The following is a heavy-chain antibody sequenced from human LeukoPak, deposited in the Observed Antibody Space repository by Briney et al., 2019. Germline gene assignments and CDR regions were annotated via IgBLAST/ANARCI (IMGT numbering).Heavy chain of an antibody. CDR2: IYTSGST. CDR3: AREFGVVSHFDY. D-gene: IGHD3-3*01. Sequence: SETLSLTCTVSGDFSSAYYWNWIRQPAGKGLEWIGRIYTSGSTNYNPSLKSRVTMSVDTSKNQFSLKLSSVTAADTAVYYCAREFGVVSHFDYWGQGTLVTVSS. V-gene: IGHV4-4*07. CDR1: GDFSSAYY. J-gene: IGHJ4*02.